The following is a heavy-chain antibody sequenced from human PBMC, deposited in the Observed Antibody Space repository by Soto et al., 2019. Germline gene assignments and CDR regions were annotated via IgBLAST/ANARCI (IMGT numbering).Heavy chain of an antibody. CDR1: GGSISSSNW. D-gene: IGHD2-2*01. Sequence: PSETLSLTCAVSGGSISSSNWWSWVRQPPGKGLEWIGEIYHSGSTNYNPSLKSRVTISVDKSKNQFSLKLSSVTAADTAVYYCARLRGYCSSTSCHNWFDPWGQGTLVTVSS. J-gene: IGHJ5*02. CDR2: IYHSGST. V-gene: IGHV4-4*02. CDR3: ARLRGYCSSTSCHNWFDP.